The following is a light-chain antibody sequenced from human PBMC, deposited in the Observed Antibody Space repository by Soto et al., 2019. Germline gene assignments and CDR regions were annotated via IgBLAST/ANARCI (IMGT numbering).Light chain of an antibody. CDR2: DAS. J-gene: IGKJ5*01. V-gene: IGKV3-11*01. CDR3: QQRSSAIT. CDR1: QSVSSH. Sequence: EIVLTQSPATLSLSPGERATLSCRASQSVSSHLAWFQERPGQAPRLLLYDASNRATGIPARFSGRGSGTDFTLTISSLEPEDFAVYYCQQRSSAITFGQGTRLEIK.